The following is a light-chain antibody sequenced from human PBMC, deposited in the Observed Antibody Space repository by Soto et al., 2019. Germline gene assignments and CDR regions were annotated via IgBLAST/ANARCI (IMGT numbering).Light chain of an antibody. Sequence: EIVMTQSPVTLAVSPGERATLSCRASQSVSSNLAWYQQKPGQAPRLVIYGASTRATGIPARFSGSGSGTGFTLTISSLQSEDFAVYYCQQYNNWFWTFGQGTKVEIK. CDR2: GAS. V-gene: IGKV3-15*01. CDR3: QQYNNWFWT. J-gene: IGKJ1*01. CDR1: QSVSSN.